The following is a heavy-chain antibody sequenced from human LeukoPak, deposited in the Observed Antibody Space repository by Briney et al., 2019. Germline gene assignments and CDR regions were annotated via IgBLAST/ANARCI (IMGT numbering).Heavy chain of an antibody. J-gene: IGHJ4*02. D-gene: IGHD5-18*01. CDR3: ARGYSYEIDY. CDR2: FSGSGGRT. Sequence: GGSLRLSCAASGFTFSNYAMNWVRQGPGKGLEWVSGFSGSGGRTYYADPVKGRFTISRDNSKNTLYLQMNSLRAEDTAVYYCARGYSYEIDYWGQGTLVTVSS. CDR1: GFTFSNYA. V-gene: IGHV3-23*01.